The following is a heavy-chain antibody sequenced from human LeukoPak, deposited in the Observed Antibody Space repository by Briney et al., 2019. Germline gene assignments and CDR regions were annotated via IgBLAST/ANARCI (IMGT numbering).Heavy chain of an antibody. D-gene: IGHD2-15*01. Sequence: GGSLRLSCTASGFTFSSSSMNWVRQAPGKGLEWVANIIHAGSEKYYVDSVRGRFTIYRDKAQKSLYLKMNSLRAEDSGLYYCARPVRSGAYDIWGQGTVVTVSS. CDR1: GFTFSSSS. V-gene: IGHV3-7*04. CDR3: ARPVRSGAYDI. J-gene: IGHJ3*02. CDR2: IIHAGSEK.